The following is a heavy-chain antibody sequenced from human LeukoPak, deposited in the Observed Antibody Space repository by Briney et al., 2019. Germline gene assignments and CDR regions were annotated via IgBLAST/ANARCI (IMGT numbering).Heavy chain of an antibody. CDR2: INHSGST. D-gene: IGHD2-2*01. V-gene: IGHV4-34*01. J-gene: IGHJ5*02. Sequence: PSETLSLTCAVYGGSFSGYYWSWIRQPPGKGLEWIGEINHSGSTNYNPSLKSRVTISVDTSKNRFSLKLSSVTAADTAVYYCARGGDIVVVPAAANLYNWFDPWGQGTLVTVSS. CDR1: GGSFSGYY. CDR3: ARGGDIVVVPAAANLYNWFDP.